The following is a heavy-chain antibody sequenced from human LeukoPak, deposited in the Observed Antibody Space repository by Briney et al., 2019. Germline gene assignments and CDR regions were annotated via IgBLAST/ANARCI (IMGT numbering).Heavy chain of an antibody. CDR2: MSHDESQE. D-gene: IGHD2/OR15-2a*01. V-gene: IGHV3-30*04. CDR1: GFSFSDYT. CDR3: ASAKNSAWHNFDY. Sequence: GGSLRLSCSASGFSFSDYTMHWVRQAPGKGLEWVTVMSHDESQEYYADSVKGRFTISRDNSKNTLYLEINSLRGDDSAMYYCASAKNSAWHNFDYWGQGTLVTVSS. J-gene: IGHJ4*02.